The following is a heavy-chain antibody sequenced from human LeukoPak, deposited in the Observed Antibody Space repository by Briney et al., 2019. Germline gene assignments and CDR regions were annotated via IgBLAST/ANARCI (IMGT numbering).Heavy chain of an antibody. CDR2: IYSGGST. J-gene: IGHJ3*02. D-gene: IGHD6-13*01. CDR3: ARVEQLAQNDAFDI. CDR1: GFTVSSNY. V-gene: IGHV3-66*01. Sequence: GGSLRLSCAASGFTVSSNYMSWVRQAPGKGLEWVSVIYSGGSTYYADSVKGRFTISRDNSKNTLYLQMNSLRAEDTAVYYCARVEQLAQNDAFDIWGQGTMVTVSS.